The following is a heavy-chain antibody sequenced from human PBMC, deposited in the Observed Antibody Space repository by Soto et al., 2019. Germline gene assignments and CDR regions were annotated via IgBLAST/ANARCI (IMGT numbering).Heavy chain of an antibody. CDR3: AKGRSYYYYYGVDV. CDR1: GGSISSSNW. CDR2: IYHSGST. V-gene: IGHV4-4*02. Sequence: SETLSLTCAVSGGSISSSNWWSWVRQPPGKGLEWIGEIYHSGSTNYNPSLESRVTISRDNSKSTLYLQMNSLRAEDTALYYCAKGRSYYYYYGVDVWGQGTTVTVSS. J-gene: IGHJ6*02.